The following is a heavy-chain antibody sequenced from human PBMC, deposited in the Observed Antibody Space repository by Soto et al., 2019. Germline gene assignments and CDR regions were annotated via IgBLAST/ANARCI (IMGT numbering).Heavy chain of an antibody. D-gene: IGHD2-2*01. CDR3: ARTNIVVVPAAMEGLEY. Sequence: ETLSLTCAVYGGSFSGYYWSWIRQPPGKGLEWIGEINHSGSTNYNPSLKSRVTISVDTSKNQFSLKLSSVTAADTAVYYCARTNIVVVPAAMEGLEYWGQGTLVTVSS. V-gene: IGHV4-34*01. J-gene: IGHJ4*02. CDR2: INHSGST. CDR1: GGSFSGYY.